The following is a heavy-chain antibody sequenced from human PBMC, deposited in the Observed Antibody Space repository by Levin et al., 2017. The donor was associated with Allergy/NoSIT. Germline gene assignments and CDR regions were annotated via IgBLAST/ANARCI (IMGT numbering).Heavy chain of an antibody. CDR3: ARDIPLYVPVVGTLDY. V-gene: IGHV3-7*01. Sequence: PGGSLRLSCAASGFKFSSYWMSWVRQAPGKGLEWVAYIKQDGTEKYYLDSVKGRFTISRDNAKNSLYLEMSSLRPEDTAVYYCARDIPLYVPVVGTLDYWGRGSLVTVSS. CDR1: GFKFSSYW. J-gene: IGHJ4*02. D-gene: IGHD6-19*01. CDR2: IKQDGTEK.